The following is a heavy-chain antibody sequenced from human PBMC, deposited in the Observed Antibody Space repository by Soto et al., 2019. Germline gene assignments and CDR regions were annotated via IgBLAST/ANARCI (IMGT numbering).Heavy chain of an antibody. CDR1: GGSISSYY. V-gene: IGHV4-59*08. CDR2: IYYSGST. D-gene: IGHD3-10*01. J-gene: IGHJ4*02. Sequence: PSETLSLTCTVSGGSISSYYWSWIRQPPGKGLEWIGYIYYSGSTNYNPSLKSRVTISVDTSKNQFSLKLSSVTAADTAVYYCARCLHYGSGSYYKLEPHFDYWGQGTLVTVSS. CDR3: ARCLHYGSGSYYKLEPHFDY.